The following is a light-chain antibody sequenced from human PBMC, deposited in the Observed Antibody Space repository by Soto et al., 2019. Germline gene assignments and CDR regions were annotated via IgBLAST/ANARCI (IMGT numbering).Light chain of an antibody. CDR1: QDISNS. J-gene: IGKJ1*01. CDR3: QKYNSAPWT. CDR2: AAS. V-gene: IGKV1-27*01. Sequence: DIQMTQSPSSLSASVGDRVTITCRASQDISNSLAWYQQKAGKVPKLLIYAASTLQSGVPSRFSGSGSGTDFTLTISSLQPEDVATYYCQKYNSAPWTFGQGNKVEIK.